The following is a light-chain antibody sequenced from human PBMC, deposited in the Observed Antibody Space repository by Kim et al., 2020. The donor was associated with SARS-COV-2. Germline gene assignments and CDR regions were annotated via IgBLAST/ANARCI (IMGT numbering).Light chain of an antibody. Sequence: DIVMTQSPLSLPVTPGEPASISCRSSQSLQHSNGYNYLDWYLQKPGQSPQLLIYLGSNRASGVPDRFSGSGSGTDFTLKISRVEAEDVGVYYCMQALQTPPSFGQGTKLEI. CDR1: QSLQHSNGYNY. CDR3: MQALQTPPS. J-gene: IGKJ2*03. V-gene: IGKV2-28*01. CDR2: LGS.